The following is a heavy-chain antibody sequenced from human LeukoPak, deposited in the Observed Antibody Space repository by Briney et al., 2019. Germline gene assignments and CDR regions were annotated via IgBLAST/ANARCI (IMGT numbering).Heavy chain of an antibody. CDR1: GGSISSGGYY. CDR3: ASMIYGSGSY. D-gene: IGHD3-10*01. V-gene: IGHV4-31*03. J-gene: IGHJ4*02. Sequence: PSETLSLTCTVPGGSISSGGYYWSWIRQHPGKGLEWIGYIYYSGSTYYNPSLKSRVTISVDTSKNQFSLKLSSVTAADTAVYYCASMIYGSGSYWGQGTLVTVSS. CDR2: IYYSGST.